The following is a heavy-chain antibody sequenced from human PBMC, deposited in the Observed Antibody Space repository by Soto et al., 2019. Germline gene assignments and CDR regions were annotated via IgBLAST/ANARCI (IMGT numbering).Heavy chain of an antibody. CDR2: INPNSGGT. CDR1: GCTFIDFF. CDR3: AKGGGGYSGYDLAY. V-gene: IGHV1-2*04. Sequence: ASVKVSCKASGCTFIDFFIYWVRQAPGQGLEWMGWINPNSGGTHYAEKFQGWVTLTRDTSISTTYMELSRLRSNDTAVYYCAKGGGGYSGYDLAYWGQGTLVTVSS. D-gene: IGHD5-12*01. J-gene: IGHJ4*02.